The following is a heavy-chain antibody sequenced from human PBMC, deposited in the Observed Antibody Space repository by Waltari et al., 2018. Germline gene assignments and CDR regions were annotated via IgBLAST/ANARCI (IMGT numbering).Heavy chain of an antibody. J-gene: IGHJ3*02. CDR3: AREGYGDYDAFDI. D-gene: IGHD4-17*01. Sequence: EVQLVESGGGLVQPGGSLRLSCAASGFTFSSYWMHWVRQAPGKGLVWVSRINSDGSSTSYADSVKGRFTISRDNAKNTLYLQMNSLRAEDTAGYYCAREGYGDYDAFDIWGQGTMVTVSS. CDR2: INSDGSST. V-gene: IGHV3-74*01. CDR1: GFTFSSYW.